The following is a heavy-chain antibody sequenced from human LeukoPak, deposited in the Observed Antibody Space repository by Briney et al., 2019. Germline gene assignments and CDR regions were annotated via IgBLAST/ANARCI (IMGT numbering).Heavy chain of an antibody. D-gene: IGHD4-17*01. V-gene: IGHV3-23*01. CDR2: ISGSGGST. CDR1: GFTFRSYA. Sequence: GGSLRLPCAASGFTFRSYAMYWVRQAPGKGLEWVSGISGSGGSTFYADSVKGRFTISRDNSKNTLYLQMNNPTIDDTALYYCARGAAVTALFDYWGQGTLVTVSS. J-gene: IGHJ4*02. CDR3: ARGAAVTALFDY.